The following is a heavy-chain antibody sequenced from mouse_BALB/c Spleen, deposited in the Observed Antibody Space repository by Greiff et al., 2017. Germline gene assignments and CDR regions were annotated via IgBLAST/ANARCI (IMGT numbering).Heavy chain of an antibody. D-gene: IGHD2-2*01. Sequence: QVQLQQPGAELVKPGASVKLSCKASGYTFTSYWMHWVKQRPGQGLEWIGEINPSNGRTNYNEKFKSKATLTVDKSSSTAYMQLSSLTSENSAVYFCARSGGYDWFAYWGQGTLVTVSA. J-gene: IGHJ3*01. CDR1: GYTFTSYW. CDR3: ARSGGYDWFAY. V-gene: IGHV1S81*02. CDR2: INPSNGRT.